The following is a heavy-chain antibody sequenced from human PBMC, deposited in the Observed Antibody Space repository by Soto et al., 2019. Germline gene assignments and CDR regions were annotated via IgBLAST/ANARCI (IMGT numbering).Heavy chain of an antibody. J-gene: IGHJ4*02. CDR3: AMDCGGDCSDY. CDR1: GGTFSIYT. D-gene: IGHD2-21*02. Sequence: QVQLVQSGAEVKKPGSSVKVSCKASGGTFSIYTISWVRQAPGQGLEWMGRIIPILGIANYAQKFQGRVTITADKSTSTAYMELSSLRSDDTAVYYCAMDCGGDCSDYWGQGTLVTVSS. V-gene: IGHV1-69*02. CDR2: IIPILGIA.